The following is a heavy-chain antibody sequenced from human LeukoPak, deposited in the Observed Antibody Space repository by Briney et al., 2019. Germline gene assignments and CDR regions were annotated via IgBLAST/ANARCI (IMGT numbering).Heavy chain of an antibody. CDR3: ARIFPGIAAAANWFDP. CDR2: ISAYNGNT. V-gene: IGHV1-18*01. Sequence: ASVKVSCKASGGTFSSYAISWVRQAPGQGLEWMGWISAYNGNTNYAQKLQGRVTMTTDTSTSTAYMELRSLRSDDTAVYYCARIFPGIAAAANWFDPWGQGTPVTVSS. CDR1: GGTFSSYA. D-gene: IGHD6-13*01. J-gene: IGHJ5*02.